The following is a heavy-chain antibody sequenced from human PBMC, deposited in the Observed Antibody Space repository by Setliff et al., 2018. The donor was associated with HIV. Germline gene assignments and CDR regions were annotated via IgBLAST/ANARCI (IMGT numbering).Heavy chain of an antibody. CDR2: IIPISGTA. CDR3: ARVGGIELWNQAYFDY. J-gene: IGHJ4*02. Sequence: SVKVSCKASGGTFKNFAINWVRQTPGQGLEWMGGIIPISGTAVYAQNFRGRVTVTTDDSTNTAYMEISSLKSDDTAVYFCARVGGIELWNQAYFDYWGQGTLVTVSS. D-gene: IGHD1-1*01. V-gene: IGHV1-69*05. CDR1: GGTFKNFA.